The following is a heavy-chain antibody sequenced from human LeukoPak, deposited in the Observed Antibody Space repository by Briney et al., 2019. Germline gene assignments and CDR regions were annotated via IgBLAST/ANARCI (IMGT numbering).Heavy chain of an antibody. J-gene: IGHJ4*02. CDR3: ARADSSGWYTKFDC. CDR2: INTNTGNP. V-gene: IGHV7-4-1*02. CDR1: GYTFTSYA. D-gene: IGHD6-19*01. Sequence: ASVKVSCKASGYTFTSYAMNWVRQAPGQGLEWMGWINTNTGNPTYAQGFTGRFVFSLDTSVSTAYLQISSLKAEDTAVYYCARADSSGWYTKFDCWGQGTLVTVSS.